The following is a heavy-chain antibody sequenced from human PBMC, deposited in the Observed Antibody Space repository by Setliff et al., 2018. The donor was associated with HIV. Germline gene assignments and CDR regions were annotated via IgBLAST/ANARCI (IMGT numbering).Heavy chain of an antibody. D-gene: IGHD3-3*01. V-gene: IGHV3-21*01. CDR2: ISSSSRSK. J-gene: IGHJ4*02. Sequence: PGGSLRLSCEASGFTFSTYSMNWVRQAPGKGLEWVSSISSSSRSKYYADSVKGRFTISRDNAKNSLYLQMNSLPAEDTAVYYCARDVSWRVRTYIDYWGQGALVTVSS. CDR1: GFTFSTYS. CDR3: ARDVSWRVRTYIDY.